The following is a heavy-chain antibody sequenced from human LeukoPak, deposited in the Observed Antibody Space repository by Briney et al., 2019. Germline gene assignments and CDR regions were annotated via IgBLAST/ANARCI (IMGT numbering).Heavy chain of an antibody. CDR1: AYTFTGYY. CDR2: INPNSGGT. Sequence: GASVKISCKASAYTFTGYYIHWVRQAPGQGLEWMGWINPNSGGTSYAQNFQGRVTLTRDTSISTAYMELSRLRSDDTAVYYCARDHDTRGFYSVDFDYWGQGALVTVSS. CDR3: ARDHDTRGFYSVDFDY. J-gene: IGHJ4*02. V-gene: IGHV1-2*02. D-gene: IGHD3-22*01.